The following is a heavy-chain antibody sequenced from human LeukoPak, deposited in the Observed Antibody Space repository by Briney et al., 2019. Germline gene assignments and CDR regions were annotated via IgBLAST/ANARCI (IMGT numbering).Heavy chain of an antibody. CDR3: ARGLVGATTIDY. CDR2: ISGSGGST. V-gene: IGHV3-23*01. CDR1: GITLSNYG. J-gene: IGHJ4*02. Sequence: GGSLRLPCAVSGITLSNYGMSWVRQAPGKGLEWVAGISGSGGSTNYADSVKGRFTISRDNSKNTLYLQMNSLRAEDTAVYYCARGLVGATTIDYWGQGTLVTVSS. D-gene: IGHD1-26*01.